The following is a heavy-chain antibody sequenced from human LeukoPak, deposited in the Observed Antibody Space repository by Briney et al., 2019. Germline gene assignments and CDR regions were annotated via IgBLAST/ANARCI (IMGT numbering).Heavy chain of an antibody. Sequence: GGSLRLSCEASVFTFGSTAMTRVRQAPGKGLEWVSTISASGSTFYADSVKGRFTISRDNSKNTLYLQMNSLRAEDTAVYFCAKDLYGDYVGDYWGQGTLVTVSS. J-gene: IGHJ4*02. CDR1: VFTFGSTA. D-gene: IGHD4-17*01. V-gene: IGHV3-23*01. CDR3: AKDLYGDYVGDY. CDR2: ISASGST.